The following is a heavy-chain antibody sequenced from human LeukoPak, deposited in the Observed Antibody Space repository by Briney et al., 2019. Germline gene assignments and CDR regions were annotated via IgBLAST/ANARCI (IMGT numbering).Heavy chain of an antibody. Sequence: SETLSLTCTVSGGSISSYYWSWIRQPPGKGLEWIAYISDIGSINYNPSLKSRVTISLDTSKNQFSLKLSSVTAADTAVYYCARLKKSRYDSSGPTVAFDYWGQGTLVTVSS. J-gene: IGHJ4*02. CDR2: ISDIGSI. CDR3: ARLKKSRYDSSGPTVAFDY. CDR1: GGSISSYY. V-gene: IGHV4-59*08. D-gene: IGHD3-22*01.